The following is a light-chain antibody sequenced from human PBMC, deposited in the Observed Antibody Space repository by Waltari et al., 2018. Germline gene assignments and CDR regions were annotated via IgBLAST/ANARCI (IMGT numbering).Light chain of an antibody. CDR1: QSLFYSSNNKNY. V-gene: IGKV4-1*01. Sequence: DIVMTQSPDSLAVSLAERATINCKSSQSLFYSSNNKNYLAWYQQKSGQPPKLLIYWASTRDSGVPDRFSGSGSGTDFTLTIDSLQAEDVAVYYCHQYYYSPVAFGGGTKVEIK. CDR2: WAS. J-gene: IGKJ4*01. CDR3: HQYYYSPVA.